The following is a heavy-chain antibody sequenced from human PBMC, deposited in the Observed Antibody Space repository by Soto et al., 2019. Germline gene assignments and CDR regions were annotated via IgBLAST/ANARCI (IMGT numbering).Heavy chain of an antibody. Sequence: GRSLRPSCAASGFTFSSYGMHWVRQAPGKGLEWVAVISYDGSNKYYADSVKGRFTISRDNSKNTLYLQMNSLRAEDTAVYYCAKDRDNWNDFIDYWGQGFVVAV. CDR2: ISYDGSNK. D-gene: IGHD1-1*01. V-gene: IGHV3-30*18. CDR3: AKDRDNWNDFIDY. J-gene: IGHJ4*02. CDR1: GFTFSSYG.